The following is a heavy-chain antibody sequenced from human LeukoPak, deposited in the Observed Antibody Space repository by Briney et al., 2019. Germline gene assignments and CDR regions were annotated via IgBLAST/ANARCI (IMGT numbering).Heavy chain of an antibody. D-gene: IGHD6-19*01. V-gene: IGHV1-18*01. Sequence: GASVKVSCKASGYTFTSYGISWVRRAPGQGLEWMGWISAYNGNTNYAQKLQGRVTMTTDTSTSTAYMELRSLRSDDTAVYYCARRSSGWYSGAFDIWGQGTMVTVSS. CDR3: ARRSSGWYSGAFDI. J-gene: IGHJ3*02. CDR2: ISAYNGNT. CDR1: GYTFTSYG.